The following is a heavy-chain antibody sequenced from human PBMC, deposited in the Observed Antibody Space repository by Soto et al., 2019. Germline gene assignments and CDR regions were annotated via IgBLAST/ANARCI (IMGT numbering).Heavy chain of an antibody. CDR3: AMGDSGYDYFDY. Sequence: GGSLRLSCAASGFTFDDYAMHWVRQAPGKGLEWVSGISWNSGSIGYADSVKGRFTISRDNAKNSLYLQMNSLRAEDTALYYCAMGDSGYDYFDYWGQGTLVTVSS. V-gene: IGHV3-9*01. CDR2: ISWNSGSI. J-gene: IGHJ4*02. D-gene: IGHD5-12*01. CDR1: GFTFDDYA.